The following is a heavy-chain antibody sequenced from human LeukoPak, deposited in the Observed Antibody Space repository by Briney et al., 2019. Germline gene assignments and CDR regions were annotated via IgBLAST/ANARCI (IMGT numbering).Heavy chain of an antibody. CDR2: IYHSGST. Sequence: PSQTLSLTCAVSGGSISSGGYSWSWIRQPPGKGLGWIGYIYHSGSTYYNPSLKSRVTISVDRSKNQFSLKLSSVTAADTAVYYCARVRHYYGSGSYYPGEYYFDYWGQGTLVAVSS. V-gene: IGHV4-30-2*01. D-gene: IGHD3-10*01. CDR3: ARVRHYYGSGSYYPGEYYFDY. J-gene: IGHJ4*02. CDR1: GGSISSGGYS.